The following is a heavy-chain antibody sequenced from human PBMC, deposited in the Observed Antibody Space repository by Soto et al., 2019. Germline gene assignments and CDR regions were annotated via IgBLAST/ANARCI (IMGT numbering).Heavy chain of an antibody. Sequence: QVQLQESGPGLVKPSENLSLTCTVSGGSISSYSLSWIRQPAGKGLEWVGGVYTSGSTSYNPSLRSRVTMSIDTSTNQFSLKLSAVTAADTAVYYCAILGYCSNGVCYMDDYWGQGTLVTVSS. CDR2: VYTSGST. CDR3: AILGYCSNGVCYMDDY. D-gene: IGHD2-8*01. V-gene: IGHV4-4*07. CDR1: GGSISSYS. J-gene: IGHJ4*02.